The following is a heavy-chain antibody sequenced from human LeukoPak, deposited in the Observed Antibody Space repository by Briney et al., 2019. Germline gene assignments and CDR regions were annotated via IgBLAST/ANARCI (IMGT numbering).Heavy chain of an antibody. D-gene: IGHD3-10*01. CDR2: IYYSGST. V-gene: IGHV4-59*08. Sequence: PSETLSLTCTVSGGSISSYYWSWIRQPPGKGLEWIGYIYYSGSTNYNPSLKSRVTISVDTSKNQFSLKLSPVTAADTAVYYCARRITMVRGGNFDYWGQGTLVTVSS. CDR3: ARRITMVRGGNFDY. J-gene: IGHJ4*02. CDR1: GGSISSYY.